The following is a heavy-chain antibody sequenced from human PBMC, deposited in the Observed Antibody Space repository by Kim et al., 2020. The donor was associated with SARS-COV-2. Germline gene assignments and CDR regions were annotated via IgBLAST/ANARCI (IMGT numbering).Heavy chain of an antibody. J-gene: IGHJ6*02. CDR3: AKEEGSGYSSGRTYDYYGMDY. V-gene: IGHV3-30*18. CDR1: GFTFSSYG. D-gene: IGHD6-19*01. Sequence: GGSLRLSCAASGFTFSSYGMHWVRQAPGKGLEWVAVISYDGSSKYYADSVKGRFTISRDNSKNTLYLQMNSLRAEDTAVYYCAKEEGSGYSSGRTYDYYGMDYWGQGTTVTVSS. CDR2: ISYDGSSK.